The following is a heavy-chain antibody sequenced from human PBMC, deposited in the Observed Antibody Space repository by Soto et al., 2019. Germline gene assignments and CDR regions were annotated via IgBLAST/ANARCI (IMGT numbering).Heavy chain of an antibody. CDR2: IYYSGSI. V-gene: IGHV4-31*03. D-gene: IGHD6-13*01. CDR3: ARGEQQLVAH. CDR1: GGSISSGDYY. Sequence: QVQLQESGPGLVKPSQTLSLTCTVSGGSISSGDYYWSWIRQHPGKGLEWIGYIYYSGSIYYNPYLETRVPLSIDTPKTQCSLKLSSVTAADTAVYYCARGEQQLVAHWGQGTLVTVSS. J-gene: IGHJ4*02.